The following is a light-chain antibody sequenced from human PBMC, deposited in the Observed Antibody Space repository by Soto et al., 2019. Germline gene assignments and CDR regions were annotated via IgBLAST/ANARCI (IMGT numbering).Light chain of an antibody. V-gene: IGLV1-44*01. CDR2: NND. Sequence: QSVLTQPPSASGTPGQRVTISCSGSSSNIGSNAVHWYQHLPGTAPRLLIYNNDQRPSGVPDRFSGSKSGTSASLAISGLQSEEETDYYCAAWDDSLSAVVFGGGTQLTVL. CDR1: SSNIGSNA. J-gene: IGLJ2*01. CDR3: AAWDDSLSAVV.